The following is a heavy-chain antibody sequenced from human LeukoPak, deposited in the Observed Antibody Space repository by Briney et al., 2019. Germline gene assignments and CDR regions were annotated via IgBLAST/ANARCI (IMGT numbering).Heavy chain of an antibody. CDR3: ASPAFDI. CDR2: INPSGGST. J-gene: IGHJ3*02. Sequence: GASVKVSCKASGYTFTSYYMHWVRQAPGQGLEWMGIINPSGGSTSYAQKFQGRVTITADKSTSTAYMELSSLRSEDTAVYYCASPAFDIWGQGTMVTVSS. V-gene: IGHV1-46*01. CDR1: GYTFTSYY.